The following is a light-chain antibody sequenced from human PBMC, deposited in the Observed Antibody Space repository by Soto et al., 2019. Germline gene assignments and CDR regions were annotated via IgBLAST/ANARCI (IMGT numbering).Light chain of an antibody. Sequence: QSVLTQPPSVSGSPGQSVTISCTGTSSDVGSYNRVSWYQQPPGTAPKVMIYEVSNRPSGVPDRFSGSKSGNTASLTIPGLQAEDEADYYCSLYTSSSTYVFGTGTKVTAL. CDR1: SSDVGSYNR. CDR3: SLYTSSSTYV. CDR2: EVS. V-gene: IGLV2-18*01. J-gene: IGLJ1*01.